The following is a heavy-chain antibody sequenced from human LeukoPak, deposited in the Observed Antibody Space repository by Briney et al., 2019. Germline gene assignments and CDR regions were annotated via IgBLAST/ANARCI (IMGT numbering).Heavy chain of an antibody. CDR2: ISGSGGST. J-gene: IGHJ6*02. CDR3: AADTVVTYYYYGMDV. Sequence: GGSLRLSCAASGFTVITQYMTWVRQAPGKGLEWVSAISGSGGSTYYADSVKGRFTISRDNSKNTLYLQMNSLRAEDTAVYYCAADTVVTYYYYGMDVWGQGTTVTVSS. CDR1: GFTVITQY. D-gene: IGHD2-21*02. V-gene: IGHV3-23*01.